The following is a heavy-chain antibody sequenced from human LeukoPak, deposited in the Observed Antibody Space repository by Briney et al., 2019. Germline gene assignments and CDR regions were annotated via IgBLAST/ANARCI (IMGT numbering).Heavy chain of an antibody. V-gene: IGHV1-2*06. Sequence: ASVKVSCKASGYTFTDYYIHWVRQAPGQGLEWMGRINPNNGGTNYAQKFQGRVTMTRDTSISTAYMELSRLRSDDTAVFYSARDPWGGDIVVVPAAIHDPWGQGTLVTVSS. CDR1: GYTFTDYY. CDR3: ARDPWGGDIVVVPAAIHDP. D-gene: IGHD2-2*01. J-gene: IGHJ5*02. CDR2: INPNNGGT.